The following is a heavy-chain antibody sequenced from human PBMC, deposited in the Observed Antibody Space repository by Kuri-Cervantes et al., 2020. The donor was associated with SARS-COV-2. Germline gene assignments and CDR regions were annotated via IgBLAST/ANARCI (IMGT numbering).Heavy chain of an antibody. CDR1: GGSISTYY. CDR3: AGELGLTTVNWFDP. J-gene: IGHJ5*02. D-gene: IGHD4-17*01. V-gene: IGHV4-59*01. CDR2: LYYSGST. Sequence: SETLSLTCTVSGGSISTYYWSWIRQPPGKGLEWIGYLYYSGSTNYNPSLKSRVTISLDTSKNQFSLKLSSVTAADTAVYYCAGELGLTTVNWFDPWGQGTLVTVSS.